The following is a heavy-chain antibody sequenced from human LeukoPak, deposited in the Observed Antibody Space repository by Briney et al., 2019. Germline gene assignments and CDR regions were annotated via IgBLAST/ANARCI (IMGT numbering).Heavy chain of an antibody. Sequence: PSETLSLTCTVSGGSISSYYWSWIRQPPGKGLEWIGYIYYSGSTNYNPSLKSRVTISVDTSENQFSLKLSSVTAADTAVYYCARQPLYYDILTGYQRTYYFDYWGQGTLVTVSS. J-gene: IGHJ4*02. CDR1: GGSISSYY. V-gene: IGHV4-59*08. D-gene: IGHD3-9*01. CDR3: ARQPLYYDILTGYQRTYYFDY. CDR2: IYYSGST.